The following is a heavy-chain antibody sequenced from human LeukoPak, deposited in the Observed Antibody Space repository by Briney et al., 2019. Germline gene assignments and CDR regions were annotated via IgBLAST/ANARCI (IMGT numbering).Heavy chain of an antibody. D-gene: IGHD2-2*01. CDR3: ASSLYCSSTSCSRLYMDV. CDR1: GFTFSSYS. J-gene: IGHJ6*03. Sequence: GGSLRLSCAASGFTFSSYSMNWVRQAPGKGLEWVSYTSSSSSTIYYADSVKGRFTISRDNAKNSLYLQMNSLRAEDTAVYYCASSLYCSSTSCSRLYMDVWGKGTTVTVSS. V-gene: IGHV3-48*01. CDR2: TSSSSSTI.